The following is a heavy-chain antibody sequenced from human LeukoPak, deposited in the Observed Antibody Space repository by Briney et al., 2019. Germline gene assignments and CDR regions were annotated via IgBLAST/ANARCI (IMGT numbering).Heavy chain of an antibody. V-gene: IGHV3-23*01. D-gene: IGHD2-2*01. Sequence: GGSLRLFCAASGFTFRRLAMSGVRHAPGRGLEGVAAISGSGASTYDADSVNGRFTISRDNSKNTLYLHMNSLRAEDTAVYYCAKTGGPYQPDDEYYFDYWGQGTLVTVSS. CDR1: GFTFRRLA. CDR3: AKTGGPYQPDDEYYFDY. CDR2: ISGSGAST. J-gene: IGHJ4*02.